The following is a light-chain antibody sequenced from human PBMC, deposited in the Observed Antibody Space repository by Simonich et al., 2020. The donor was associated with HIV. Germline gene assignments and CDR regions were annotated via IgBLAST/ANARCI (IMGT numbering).Light chain of an antibody. Sequence: QSALTQPRSVSGSPGQSVTISCTGTSSDVGGYHYVSWYQQHPGKAPKLMLYDVSKRPSVVPERVSGSKSGNTASLTISGLQAEDEADYYCCSYAGNYHWVFGGGTKLTVL. CDR2: DVS. J-gene: IGLJ3*02. CDR3: CSYAGNYHWV. V-gene: IGLV2-11*01. CDR1: SSDVGGYHY.